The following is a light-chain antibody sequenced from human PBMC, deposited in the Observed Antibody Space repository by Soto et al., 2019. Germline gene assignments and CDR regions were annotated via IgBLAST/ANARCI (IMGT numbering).Light chain of an antibody. CDR3: SPYTSSITYV. CDR2: DVS. J-gene: IGLJ1*01. CDR1: SSDVGGYNY. V-gene: IGLV2-14*01. Sequence: QSVLTQPASVSGSPGQSITISCTGASSDVGGYNYVSWYQQHPGKAPKLMIYDVSNRPSGVSNRFSGSKSGNTASLTISGLQPEDEADYYCSPYTSSITYVFGNGTKVTVL.